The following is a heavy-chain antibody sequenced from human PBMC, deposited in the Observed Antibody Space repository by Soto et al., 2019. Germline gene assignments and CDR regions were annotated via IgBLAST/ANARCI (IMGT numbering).Heavy chain of an antibody. CDR3: ARVGSSIAVRPLDH. Sequence: SETLSLTCPVSGGSISRGDYYWCWIRQPPGKGLEWIGYIYYSGSTYYNPSLKSRVTISLDTSKNQFSLKLSSVTAADTAVYYCARVGSSIAVRPLDHWGQGTLVTVSS. CDR2: IYYSGST. CDR1: GGSISRGDYY. V-gene: IGHV4-30-4*01. D-gene: IGHD6-6*01. J-gene: IGHJ4*02.